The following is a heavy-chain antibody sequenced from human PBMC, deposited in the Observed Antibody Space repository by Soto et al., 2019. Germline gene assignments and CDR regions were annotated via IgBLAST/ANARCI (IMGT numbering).Heavy chain of an antibody. D-gene: IGHD1-7*01. CDR1: GGPISNANYY. CDR2: IYYTGTT. J-gene: IGHJ5*02. Sequence: SETLSLTCTVSGGPISNANYYWSWILHHPXKGLEWIGYIYYTGTTYYSPSLESRVAISVDTSPNQFSLKLGAVTAADTAVYFRAIASISRCVDRNSSAWFDPWGQGTLVTVSS. V-gene: IGHV4-31*03. CDR3: AIASISRCVDRNSSAWFDP.